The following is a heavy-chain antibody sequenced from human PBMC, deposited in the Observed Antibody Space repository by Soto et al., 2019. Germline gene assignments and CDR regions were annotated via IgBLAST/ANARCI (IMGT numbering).Heavy chain of an antibody. CDR1: GTSISSSDYY. J-gene: IGHJ6*02. D-gene: IGHD6-19*01. CDR3: ARHISLFAKLAGDYYYYYGMDV. CDR2: IYYTGMT. V-gene: IGHV4-39*01. Sequence: SETLSLTCTVSGTSISSSDYYWGWIRQPPGKGLEWITSIYYTGMTYYNPSLKSRVTISVDTSKNQFSLKLSSVTAADTAVYYCARHISLFAKLAGDYYYYYGMDVWGQGTTVTVSS.